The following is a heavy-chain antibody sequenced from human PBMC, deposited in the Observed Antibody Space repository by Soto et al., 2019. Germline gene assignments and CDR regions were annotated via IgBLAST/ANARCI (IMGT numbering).Heavy chain of an antibody. CDR3: ARYKYSSAA. V-gene: IGHV4-31*03. CDR2: IYHSGST. J-gene: IGHJ5*02. D-gene: IGHD6-25*01. Sequence: QVQLQESGPGLEKPSQTLSLTCTVSGVSISSGGYSWTWIRQFPGKGLEWIGYIYHSGSTQYNPSVRSRVTMSVDTSKNQFSLNMTSVTAADTAMYFCARYKYSSAAWGQGTLVIVSS. CDR1: GVSISSGGYS.